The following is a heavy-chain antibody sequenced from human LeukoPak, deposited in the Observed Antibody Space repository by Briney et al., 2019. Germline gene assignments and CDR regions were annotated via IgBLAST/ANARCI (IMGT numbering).Heavy chain of an antibody. CDR2: ICHSGST. CDR1: GGSISSGGYY. CDR3: ARAHITQGVVDGFDI. V-gene: IGHV4-31*03. D-gene: IGHD3-10*01. Sequence: ASQTLSLTCTVSGGSISSGGYYWSWIRQHPGKGLEWIGYICHSGSTYYNPSLKSRVIISVDTSKNQFSLKLSSVTAADTAVYYCARAHITQGVVDGFDIWGQGTMVTVSS. J-gene: IGHJ3*02.